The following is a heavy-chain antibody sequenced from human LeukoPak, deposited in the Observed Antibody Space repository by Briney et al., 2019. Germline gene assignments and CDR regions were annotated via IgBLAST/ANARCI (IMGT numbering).Heavy chain of an antibody. J-gene: IGHJ5*02. D-gene: IGHD4-23*01. Sequence: ASVKVSCKVSGYTLTELSMHWVRQAPGKGLEWMGCFDPEDGVTIYAQKFQGRVTMTEDTSTDTAYMELRSLTSEDTAVYYCARDYGGSSGWFDPWGQGTLVTVSS. V-gene: IGHV1-24*01. CDR2: FDPEDGVT. CDR1: GYTLTELS. CDR3: ARDYGGSSGWFDP.